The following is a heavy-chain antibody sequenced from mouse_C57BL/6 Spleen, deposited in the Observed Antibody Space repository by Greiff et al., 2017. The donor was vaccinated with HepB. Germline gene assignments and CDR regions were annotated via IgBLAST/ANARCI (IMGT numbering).Heavy chain of an antibody. D-gene: IGHD2-4*01. CDR1: GYSFTSYY. CDR2: IYPGSGNT. Sequence: QVQLKQSGPELVKPGASVKISCKASGYSFTSYYIHWVKQRPGQGLEWIGWIYPGSGNTKYNEKFKGKATLTADTSSSTAYMQLSSLTSEDSAVYYCARDDYDEDGFDYFDYWGQGTTLTVSS. J-gene: IGHJ2*01. CDR3: ARDDYDEDGFDYFDY. V-gene: IGHV1-66*01.